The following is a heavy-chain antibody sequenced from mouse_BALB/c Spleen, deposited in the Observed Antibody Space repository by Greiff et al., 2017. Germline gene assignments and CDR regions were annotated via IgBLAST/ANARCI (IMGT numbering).Heavy chain of an antibody. CDR2: IYPYNGGT. Sequence: VQLQQSGPELVKPGASVKISCKASGYTFTDYNMHWVKQSHGKSLEWIGYIYPYNGGTGYNQKFKSKATLTVDNSSSTAYMELRSLTSEDSAVYYCARDGRWDFDVWGAGTTVTVSS. J-gene: IGHJ1*01. CDR1: GYTFTDYN. V-gene: IGHV1S29*02. CDR3: ARDGRWDFDV.